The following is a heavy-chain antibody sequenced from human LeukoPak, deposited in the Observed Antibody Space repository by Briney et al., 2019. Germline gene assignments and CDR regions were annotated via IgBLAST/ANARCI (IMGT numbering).Heavy chain of an antibody. CDR1: GYTFTSGGLH. CDR3: ARRDCAAWFVP. Sequence: SVTLTLTCNVSGYTFTSGGLHWAWLRQSPGQGLEWIGNVFYSGSTKYNPSLRGRVSISIDMTKNQFSLNLNSVSVTDTAIYCCARRDCAAWFVPWGEGTLVTVSS. D-gene: IGHD2-21*02. J-gene: IGHJ5*02. CDR2: VFYSGST. V-gene: IGHV4-39*01.